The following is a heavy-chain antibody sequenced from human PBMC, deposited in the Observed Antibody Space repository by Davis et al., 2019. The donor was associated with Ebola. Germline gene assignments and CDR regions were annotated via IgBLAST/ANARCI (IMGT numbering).Heavy chain of an antibody. V-gene: IGHV4-39*01. D-gene: IGHD6-13*01. CDR2: IYYSGST. J-gene: IGHJ2*01. CDR3: ARCIAAARGYWYFDL. CDR1: GGSISSSSYY. Sequence: SETLSLTCTVSGGSISSSSYYWGWIRQPPGKGLEWIGSIYYSGSTYYNPSLKSRVTISVDTSKNQFSLKLSSVTAADTAVYYCARCIAAARGYWYFDLWGRGTLVTVSS.